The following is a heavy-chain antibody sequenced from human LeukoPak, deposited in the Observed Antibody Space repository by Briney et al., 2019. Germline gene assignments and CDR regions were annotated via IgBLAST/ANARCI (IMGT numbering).Heavy chain of an antibody. J-gene: IGHJ5*02. CDR1: GFTFSSYS. D-gene: IGHD3-22*01. CDR2: ISSSSSYI. V-gene: IGHV3-21*01. CDR3: PRGKYYYDSSGVFDP. Sequence: GGSLRLSCAASGFTFSSYSMNWVRQAPGKGLEWVSSISSSSSYIYYADSVKGRFTISRDNAKNSLYLQMNSLRAGDTAVYYCPRGKYYYDSSGVFDPWGQGTLVTVSS.